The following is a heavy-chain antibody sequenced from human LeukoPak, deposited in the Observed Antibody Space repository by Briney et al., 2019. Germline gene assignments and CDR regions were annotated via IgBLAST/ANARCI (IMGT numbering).Heavy chain of an antibody. CDR1: GYTFTSYD. CDR2: MNPNSGNT. CDR3: ARTRITIFGVVIKHYYYYYMDV. Sequence: ASVKVSCKASGYTFTSYDINWVRQATGQGLGWMGWMNPNSGNTGYAQKFQGRVTMTRNTSISTAYMELSSLRSEDTAVYCCARTRITIFGVVIKHYYYYYMDVWGKGTTVTVSS. V-gene: IGHV1-8*01. D-gene: IGHD3-3*01. J-gene: IGHJ6*03.